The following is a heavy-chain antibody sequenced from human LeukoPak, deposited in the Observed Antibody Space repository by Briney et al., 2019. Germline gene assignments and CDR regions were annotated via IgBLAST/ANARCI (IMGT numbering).Heavy chain of an antibody. D-gene: IGHD2-15*01. V-gene: IGHV4-34*01. CDR3: ARGNIVVVVAATRVLDY. J-gene: IGHJ4*02. Sequence: SETLSLTCAVYGGSFSGYYWSWIRQPPGKGLEWIGEINHSGSTNYNPSLKSRVTISVDTSKNQFSLKLSSVTAADTAVYYCARGNIVVVVAATRVLDYWGQGTLVTVSS. CDR2: INHSGST. CDR1: GGSFSGYY.